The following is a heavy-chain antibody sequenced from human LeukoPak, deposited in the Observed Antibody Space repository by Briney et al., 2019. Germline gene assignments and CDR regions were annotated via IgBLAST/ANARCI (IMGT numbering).Heavy chain of an antibody. V-gene: IGHV3-74*01. CDR3: ARDLKSLEYYYDSPDHAFDI. J-gene: IGHJ3*02. D-gene: IGHD3-22*01. CDR2: INSDGSST. Sequence: PGGSLRLSCAASGFTFSSYWMHWVRQAPGKGLVWVSRINSDGSSTSYADSVKGRFTISRDDAKNTLYLQMNSLRAEDTAVYYCARDLKSLEYYYDSPDHAFDIWGQGTMVTVSS. CDR1: GFTFSSYW.